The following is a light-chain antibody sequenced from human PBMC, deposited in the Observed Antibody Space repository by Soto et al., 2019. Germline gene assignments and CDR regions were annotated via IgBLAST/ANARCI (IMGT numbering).Light chain of an antibody. CDR2: DAS. J-gene: IGKJ4*01. Sequence: DLQMTQSPSSLSASVGDRVTITCPASQDISNYLNWYQQKPGKAPKLLIYDASNLETGVPSRFSGSGSGTDFTFTISSLQPEDIATYYCQQYDNLLLTFGGGTKVEIK. CDR3: QQYDNLLLT. V-gene: IGKV1-33*01. CDR1: QDISNY.